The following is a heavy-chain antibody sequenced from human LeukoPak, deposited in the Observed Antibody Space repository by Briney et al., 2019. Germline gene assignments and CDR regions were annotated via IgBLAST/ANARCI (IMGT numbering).Heavy chain of an antibody. V-gene: IGHV1-2*02. J-gene: IGHJ6*03. CDR2: INPNNGDT. CDR1: GFTFTGYY. Sequence: GASVKVSCKASGFTFTGYYIHWVRQAPGQGLEWMGWINPNNGDTNYAQKFQGRVTMTRDTSISTAYMEMSRLRSDDTAVYYCARVGGRNVKYYYYMDVWGKGTTVTVSS. D-gene: IGHD3-16*01. CDR3: ARVGGRNVKYYYYMDV.